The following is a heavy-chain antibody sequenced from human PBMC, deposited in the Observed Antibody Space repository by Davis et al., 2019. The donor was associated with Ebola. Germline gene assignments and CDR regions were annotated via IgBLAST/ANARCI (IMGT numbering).Heavy chain of an antibody. D-gene: IGHD2-15*01. CDR3: GKDLLPGGLES. J-gene: IGHJ4*02. CDR2: ILLRSGRT. Sequence: SLKISCSASGFTFSSYAMHWVRQVPGKGLEWVSGILLRSGRTGYADSVKGRFIISRDNAKNSVYLQMDSLRVEDTAFYYCGKDLLPGGLESWGQGTLVTVSS. CDR1: GFTFSSYA. V-gene: IGHV3-9*01.